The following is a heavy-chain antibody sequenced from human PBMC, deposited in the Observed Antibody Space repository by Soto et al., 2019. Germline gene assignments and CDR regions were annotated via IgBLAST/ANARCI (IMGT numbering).Heavy chain of an antibody. J-gene: IGHJ6*02. CDR2: INHSGST. CDR3: AGPRFSGNYYGMDV. V-gene: IGHV4-34*01. CDR1: GGSFSGYY. D-gene: IGHD6-13*01. Sequence: SETLSLTCAVYGGSFSGYYWSWIRQPPGKGLEWIGEINHSGSTNYNPSLKSRVTISVDTSKNQFSLKLSSVTAADTAVYYCAGPRFSGNYYGMDVWGQGTTVTVSS.